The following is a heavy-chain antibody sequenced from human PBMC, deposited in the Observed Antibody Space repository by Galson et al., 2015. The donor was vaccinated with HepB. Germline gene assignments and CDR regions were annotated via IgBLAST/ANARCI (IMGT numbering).Heavy chain of an antibody. V-gene: IGHV3-33*01. J-gene: IGHJ6*02. CDR3: ARDGSGAVADYYYYGMDV. D-gene: IGHD6-19*01. CDR1: GFTFSSYG. CDR2: IWYDGSNK. Sequence: SLRLSCAASGFTFSSYGMHWVRQAPGKGLEWVAVIWYDGSNKYYADSVKGRFTISRDNSKNTLYLQMNSLRAEDTAVYYCARDGSGAVADYYYYGMDVWGQGTTVTVSS.